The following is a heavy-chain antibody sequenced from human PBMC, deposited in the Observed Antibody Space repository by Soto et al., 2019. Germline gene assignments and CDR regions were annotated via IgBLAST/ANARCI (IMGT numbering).Heavy chain of an antibody. D-gene: IGHD3-16*02. CDR3: ARENLGDMITFGGVIVIPNPLDY. CDR2: ISYDGSNK. CDR1: GFTFSSYA. V-gene: IGHV3-30-3*01. J-gene: IGHJ4*02. Sequence: GGSLRLSCAASGFTFSSYAMHWVRQAPGKGLEWVAVISYDGSNKYYADSVKGRFTISRDNSKNTLYLQMNSLRAEDTAVYYCARENLGDMITFGGVIVIPNPLDYWGQGTLVTVSS.